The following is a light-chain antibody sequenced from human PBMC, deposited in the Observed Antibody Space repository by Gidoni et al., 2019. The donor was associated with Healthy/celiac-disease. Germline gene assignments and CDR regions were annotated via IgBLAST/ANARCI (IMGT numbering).Light chain of an antibody. CDR1: QSVNSN. CDR3: QQYNNWPYT. CDR2: GAS. Sequence: EIVMTQSPATLSVSPGERATLSCRASQSVNSNLAWYQQKPGQAPRLLIYGASTRATGIPARFSGSGSGTEFTLTISSLQSEDFAVYYCQQYNNWPYTFXQXTKLEIK. J-gene: IGKJ2*01. V-gene: IGKV3-15*01.